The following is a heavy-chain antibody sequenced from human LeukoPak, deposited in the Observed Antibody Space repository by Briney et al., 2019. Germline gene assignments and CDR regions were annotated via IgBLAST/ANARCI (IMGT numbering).Heavy chain of an antibody. J-gene: IGHJ4*02. CDR1: GLTARSDY. V-gene: IGHV3-66*01. D-gene: IGHD5-18*01. CDR2: IYSGGST. Sequence: ESGGSPTLSCAPSGLTARSDYIIWVRKPPGKGLEWVSVIYSGGSTYYADSVKGRFTISRDNSKNTLYLQMNSRRAEYTAVYYCAREGNSPFDYWGQGTLVTVAS. CDR3: AREGNSPFDY.